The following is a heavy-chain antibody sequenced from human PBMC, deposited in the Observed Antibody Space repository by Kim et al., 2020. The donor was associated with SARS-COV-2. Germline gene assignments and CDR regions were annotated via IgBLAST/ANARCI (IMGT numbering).Heavy chain of an antibody. Sequence: SETLSLTCTVSGGSINTGGYYWAWVRQQTGKGLEWVAYISNSGTTYYSPPPKGRLHISLDTSTNPFSLNLSSVTAADTAIYYCARVDVRVPALSSAFDV. V-gene: IGHV4-31*03. CDR2: ISNSGTT. J-gene: IGHJ3*01. CDR3: ARVDVRVPALSSAFDV. D-gene: IGHD2-2*01. CDR1: GGSINTGGYY.